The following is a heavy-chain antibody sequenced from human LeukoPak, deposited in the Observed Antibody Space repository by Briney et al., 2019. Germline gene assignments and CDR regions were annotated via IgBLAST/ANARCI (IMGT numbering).Heavy chain of an antibody. CDR3: AKGSHGWTFDV. CDR2: INSDGSMT. J-gene: IGHJ5*02. CDR1: GLSFSDNY. D-gene: IGHD2-2*03. V-gene: IGHV3-11*01. Sequence: GGSLRLSCAASGLSFSDNYMGWLRQPPGKGLEWLSYINSDGSMTKYTASVRGRFTISRDNAKRSLFLQMNNLRANDTARYYCAKGSHGWTFDVWGQGSQVTVSS.